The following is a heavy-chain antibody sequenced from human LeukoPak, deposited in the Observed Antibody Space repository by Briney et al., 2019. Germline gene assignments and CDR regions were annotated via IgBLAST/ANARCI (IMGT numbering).Heavy chain of an antibody. CDR1: GFTVSSNY. CDR3: ARGAEITMVRGVPFLH. V-gene: IGHV3-53*01. J-gene: IGHJ1*01. Sequence: PGGSLRLSCAASGFTVSSNYMSWVRQAPGKGLEWVSVIYSGGSTYYADSVKGRFTISRDNSKNTLYLQMNSLRAEDTAVYYCARGAEITMVRGVPFLHWGQGTLVTVSS. CDR2: IYSGGST. D-gene: IGHD3-10*01.